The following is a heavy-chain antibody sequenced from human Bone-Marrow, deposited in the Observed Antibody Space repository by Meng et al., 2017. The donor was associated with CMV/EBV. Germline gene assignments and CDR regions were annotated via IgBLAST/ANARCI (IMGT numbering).Heavy chain of an antibody. V-gene: IGHV1-69*01. CDR3: ATAAGGYAGLGGFDP. Sequence: FNSSGISCVQQPPEQRLQWPGGILPILGPANSAQEYQGRVTITPGESTSTAYMALSSLRSEDTAVYYCATAAGGYAGLGGFDPWGQGTLVTVSS. J-gene: IGHJ5*02. CDR2: ILPILGPA. CDR1: FNSSG. D-gene: IGHD2-2*01.